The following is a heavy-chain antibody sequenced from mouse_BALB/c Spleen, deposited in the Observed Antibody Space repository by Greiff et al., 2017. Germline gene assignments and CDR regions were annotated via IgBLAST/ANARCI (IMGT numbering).Heavy chain of an antibody. CDR1: GFTFSSYG. J-gene: IGHJ4*01. V-gene: IGHV5-6*02. CDR3: ARQAETSRATFSMDY. Sequence: DVKLVESGGDLVKPGGSLKLSCAASGFTFSSYGMSWVRQTPDKRLEWVATISSGGSYTYYPDSVKGRFTISRDNAKNTLYLQMSSLKSEDTAMYYCARQAETSRATFSMDYWGQGTSVTVSS. D-gene: IGHD3-2*01. CDR2: ISSGGSYT.